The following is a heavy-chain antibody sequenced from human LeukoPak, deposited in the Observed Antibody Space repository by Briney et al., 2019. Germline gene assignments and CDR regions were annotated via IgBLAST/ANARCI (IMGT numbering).Heavy chain of an antibody. Sequence: SETLSLTCTVSGGSISSSSYYWGWIRQPPGKGLEWIGSNYYSGSTYYNPSLKSRVTISVDTSKNQFSLKLSSVTAADTAVYYCASRGRGARGPFDYWGQGTLVTVSS. J-gene: IGHJ4*02. D-gene: IGHD1-26*01. V-gene: IGHV4-39*01. CDR2: NYYSGST. CDR3: ASRGRGARGPFDY. CDR1: GGSISSSSYY.